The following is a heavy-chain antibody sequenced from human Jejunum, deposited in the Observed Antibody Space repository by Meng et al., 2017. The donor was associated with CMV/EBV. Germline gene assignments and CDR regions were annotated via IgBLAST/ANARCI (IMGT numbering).Heavy chain of an antibody. Sequence: SGFTFSSYGMHWVRQAPGKGLEWVAFIRYDGSSKYYADSVKGRFTISRDSSKNTLYLQMNSLRPDDTALYYCARDGGGFNSSPFDHWGQGTLVTVSS. CDR3: ARDGGGFNSSPFDH. D-gene: IGHD3-16*01. V-gene: IGHV3-30*02. CDR2: IRYDGSSK. J-gene: IGHJ4*02. CDR1: GFTFSSYG.